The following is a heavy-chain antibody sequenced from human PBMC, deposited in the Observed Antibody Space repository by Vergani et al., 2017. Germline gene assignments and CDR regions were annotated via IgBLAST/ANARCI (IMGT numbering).Heavy chain of an antibody. Sequence: VQLVESGGGLVQPGGSLRLSCAASGFTFSSYAMSWVRQVPGKGLEWVSGISGSGGNTYYANSVKGRFTISRDNSKNTLYLQMNSLRADDTAVYYCAKQYFVSGNYLFDYWGQGTLVTVSS. CDR1: GFTFSSYA. J-gene: IGHJ4*02. CDR3: AKQYFVSGNYLFDY. V-gene: IGHV3-23*04. D-gene: IGHD3-10*01. CDR2: ISGSGGNT.